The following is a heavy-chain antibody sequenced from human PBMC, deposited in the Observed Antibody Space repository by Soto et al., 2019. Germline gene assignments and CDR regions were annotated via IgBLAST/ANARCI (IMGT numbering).Heavy chain of an antibody. CDR1: GFTFSTYG. D-gene: IGHD4-4*01. Sequence: QVQLVESGGGVVQPGRSLRLSCAASGFTFSTYGMHWVRQAPGKGLEWVAVISYDGSNKYYADSLRGRFTISRDNSMNTLYLQGDSLRPEDTAVYYCARPQDYSSFYYALDVWGQGTTVTVSS. CDR2: ISYDGSNK. V-gene: IGHV3-30*03. CDR3: ARPQDYSSFYYALDV. J-gene: IGHJ6*02.